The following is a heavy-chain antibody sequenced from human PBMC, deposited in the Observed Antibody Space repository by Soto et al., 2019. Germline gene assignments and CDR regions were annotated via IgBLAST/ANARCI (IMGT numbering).Heavy chain of an antibody. D-gene: IGHD5-12*01. V-gene: IGHV3-15*01. CDR2: IKSKTDGGTT. J-gene: IGHJ6*02. Sequence: GGSLRLSCAASGFTFSSYGMHWVRQAPGKGLEWVGRIKSKTDGGTTDYAAPVKGRFTISRDDSKNTLYLQMNSLKTEDTAVYYCTTDIVATISYYYGMDVWSQGTTVTVSS. CDR1: GFTFSSYG. CDR3: TTDIVATISYYYGMDV.